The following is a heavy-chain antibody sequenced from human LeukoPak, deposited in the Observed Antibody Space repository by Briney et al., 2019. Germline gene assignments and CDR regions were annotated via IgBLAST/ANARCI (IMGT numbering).Heavy chain of an antibody. D-gene: IGHD4-17*01. Sequence: GGSLRLSCAASGFTFSHYEMNWVRQAPGKGLEWISHISNTGDIIHYADSVEGRFTISRDNAKNSLYLQMNSLRAEDTAVYYCARDPTVTIFDYWGQGTLVTVSS. CDR3: ARDPTVTIFDY. J-gene: IGHJ4*02. CDR2: ISNTGDII. CDR1: GFTFSHYE. V-gene: IGHV3-48*03.